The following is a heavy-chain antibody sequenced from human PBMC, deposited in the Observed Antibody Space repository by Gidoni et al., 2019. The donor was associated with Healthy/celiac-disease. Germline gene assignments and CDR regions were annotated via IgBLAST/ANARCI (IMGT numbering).Heavy chain of an antibody. V-gene: IGHV3-21*01. Sequence: EVQLVASGGGLVKPGGSLRLSCAASGFTFSSSSINWVRQAPGKGLGWVSSISSSSSYIYYADSVKGRFTISRDNAKNSLYLQMNSLRAEDTAVYYCARGRLGYCTNGVCPFDIWGQGTMVTVSS. CDR1: GFTFSSSS. CDR3: ARGRLGYCTNGVCPFDI. D-gene: IGHD2-8*01. CDR2: ISSSSSYI. J-gene: IGHJ3*02.